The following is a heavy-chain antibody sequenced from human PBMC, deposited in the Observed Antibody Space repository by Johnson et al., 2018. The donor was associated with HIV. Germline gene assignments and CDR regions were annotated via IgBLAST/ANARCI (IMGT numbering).Heavy chain of an antibody. D-gene: IGHD6-19*01. J-gene: IGHJ3*02. CDR3: AGQVRAFDI. Sequence: VQLVESGGALVHPGGSLRLSCAASGFTFNNYAMSWVRQVPGKGLEWVSAVSGSGGRTYYGDSEKARFTISRDNSMHTMYLQMNSLRAEDTAVYYCAGQVRAFDIWGQGTMVTVSS. V-gene: IGHV3-23*04. CDR2: VSGSGGRT. CDR1: GFTFNNYA.